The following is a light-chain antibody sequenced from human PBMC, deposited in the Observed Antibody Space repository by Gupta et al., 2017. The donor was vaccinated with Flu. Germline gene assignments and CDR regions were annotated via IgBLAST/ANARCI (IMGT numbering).Light chain of an antibody. CDR1: SSDVGGYNF. CDR3: SSYAGNNNLV. V-gene: IGLV2-8*01. J-gene: IGLJ3*02. Sequence: SSDVGGYNFVSWYQQHPGEAPKLIIYEVTKRPSGVPDRFSGSKSGNTASLTVSGLQAEDEADYYCSSYAGNNNLVFGGGTKRTVL. CDR2: EVT.